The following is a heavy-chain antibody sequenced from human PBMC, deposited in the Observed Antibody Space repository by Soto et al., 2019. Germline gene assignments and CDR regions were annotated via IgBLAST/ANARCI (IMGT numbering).Heavy chain of an antibody. Sequence: SETLSLTCAVYGGSLTTYFWSWIRQPPGKGLEWIGEINHSGSTNYNPSVKSRVTMSVDTSRNQFSLRLTSLTAADTGVYYCASTLKISKFDYWGQGTLVTVSS. CDR3: ASTLKISKFDY. V-gene: IGHV4-34*01. CDR2: INHSGST. J-gene: IGHJ4*02. CDR1: GGSLTTYF. D-gene: IGHD3-3*01.